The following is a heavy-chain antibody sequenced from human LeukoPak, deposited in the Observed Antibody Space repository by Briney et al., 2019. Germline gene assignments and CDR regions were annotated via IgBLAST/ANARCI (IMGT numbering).Heavy chain of an antibody. D-gene: IGHD3-22*01. V-gene: IGHV3-53*01. CDR1: GFTVSSNY. Sequence: GGSLRLSCAASGFTVSSNYMSWVRQAPGKGLEWVSVIYSGGSTYYADSVKGRFTISRDNSKTTLYLQMNSLRAEDTAVYYCARDPHYYDSSGSGDAFDIWGQGTMVTVSS. J-gene: IGHJ3*02. CDR3: ARDPHYYDSSGSGDAFDI. CDR2: IYSGGST.